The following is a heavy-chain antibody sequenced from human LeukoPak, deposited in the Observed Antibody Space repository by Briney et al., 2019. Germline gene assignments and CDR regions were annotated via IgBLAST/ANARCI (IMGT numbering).Heavy chain of an antibody. CDR3: TRENRPFCPFAF. CDR2: ISHGGTT. J-gene: IGHJ4*02. Sequence: SETLSLTCGVSGGSIDITNYWSWVRQAPGKGLEWIGEISHGGTTNYNPSLRSRVAMSLDRANNQFSLSLTSVTAADTAVYYCTRENRPFCPFAFWGQGVLVTVSS. V-gene: IGHV4-4*02. CDR1: GGSIDITNY. D-gene: IGHD2/OR15-2a*01.